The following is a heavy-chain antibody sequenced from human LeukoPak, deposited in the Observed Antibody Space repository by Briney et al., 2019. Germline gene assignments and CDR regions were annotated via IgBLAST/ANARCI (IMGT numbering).Heavy chain of an antibody. D-gene: IGHD2-8*01. CDR2: IRQDGSET. CDR1: GFTFRSYW. CDR3: ARHRNMLDWFDP. V-gene: IGHV3-7*01. Sequence: GRSLRLSCAASGFTFRSYWMSWVRQAPGTGLEWVANIRQDGSETYYMDSLKGRFTVSRDNAKNSLYLQINSLRAGDTAVYYCARHRNMLDWFDPWSQGSLVTVSS. J-gene: IGHJ5*02.